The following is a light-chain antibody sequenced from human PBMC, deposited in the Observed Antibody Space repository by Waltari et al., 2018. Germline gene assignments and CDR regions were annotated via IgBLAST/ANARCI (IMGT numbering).Light chain of an antibody. Sequence: QSALTQPASVSGSPGQSITISCTGSSSDVGRYNLFSWYQQHPGKAPKLMIFDVTDRPSGVSDRFSGSKSGNTASLTISGLQPEDEADYYCSSHTTSSTLVFGGGTRVTVL. V-gene: IGLV2-14*03. CDR3: SSHTTSSTLV. J-gene: IGLJ2*01. CDR1: SSDVGRYNL. CDR2: DVT.